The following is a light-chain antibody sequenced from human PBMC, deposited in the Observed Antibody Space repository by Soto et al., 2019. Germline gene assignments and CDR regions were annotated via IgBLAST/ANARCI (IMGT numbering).Light chain of an antibody. CDR3: AAWDDSLNGDV. J-gene: IGLJ1*01. CDR1: SSNIGSNT. CDR2: SNN. V-gene: IGLV1-44*01. Sequence: QSALTQPPSASGTPGQRVTISCSGSSSNIGSNTVNWYQQLPGTAPKLLIYSNNQRPSGVPDRFSGSKSGTSASLAISGLQSEDEADYYCAAWDDSLNGDVFGTGTKGTVL.